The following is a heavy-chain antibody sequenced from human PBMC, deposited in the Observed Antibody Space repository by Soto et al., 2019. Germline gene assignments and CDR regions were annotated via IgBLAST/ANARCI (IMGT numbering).Heavy chain of an antibody. CDR3: ARYCSSSSCYRKGMDV. V-gene: IGHV4-31*01. Sequence: PSETMSLTCTVSGGTISRDNYYWTWIRKKPGQGLEWIGNIYSSGTTYYNPSLGSQFTISVDTSKNQFSLKVTYVTAADTAVYYCARYCSSSSCYRKGMDVWGQGTTVTVSS. CDR2: IYSSGTT. CDR1: GGTISRDNYY. J-gene: IGHJ6*02. D-gene: IGHD2-2*01.